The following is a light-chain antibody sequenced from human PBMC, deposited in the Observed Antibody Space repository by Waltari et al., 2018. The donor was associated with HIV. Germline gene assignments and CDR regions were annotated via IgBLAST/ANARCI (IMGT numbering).Light chain of an antibody. CDR2: RDN. CDR1: SSNIGSNY. V-gene: IGLV1-47*01. Sequence: QSVVTQPPSASGTPGQRVTISCSGSSSNIGSNYVFWYQQLPGTARFLIYRDNQRPSGVPDRFSGSKSGTSASLAIRGLRSEDEGDYFCATWDDSLSGVVFGGGTKLNVL. CDR3: ATWDDSLSGVV. J-gene: IGLJ2*01.